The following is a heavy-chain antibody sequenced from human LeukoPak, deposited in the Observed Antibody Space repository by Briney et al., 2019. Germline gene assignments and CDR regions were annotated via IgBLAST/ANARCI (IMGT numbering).Heavy chain of an antibody. CDR1: VFTFSSYG. CDR3: AKDSLTGTIEYMDV. V-gene: IGHV3-33*06. Sequence: GGSLRLSCAASVFTFSSYGMHWVREAPGKGREGVGVIWYDGSNKYYADSVKGRFTISRDNSKNPLYLQMNSLRAEDTAVYYCAKDSLTGTIEYMDVWGKGTTVTVSS. D-gene: IGHD1-7*01. CDR2: IWYDGSNK. J-gene: IGHJ6*03.